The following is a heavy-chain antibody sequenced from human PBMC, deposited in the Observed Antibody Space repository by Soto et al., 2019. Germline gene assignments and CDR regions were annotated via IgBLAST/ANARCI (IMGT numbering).Heavy chain of an antibody. D-gene: IGHD3-16*01. CDR1: GFSFNNYA. CDR2: ISGSGDDT. V-gene: IGHV3-23*01. J-gene: IGHJ4*01. Sequence: EVQLRQSGGGVVQPGGSLRLSCVASGFSFNNYAMTWVRPAPGKGLEWVSGISGSGDDTYYADSVTDRFSVSRDKSTSTVHLQMSSLRVEVTAVYYCAKDKGLRGSSYFGDWGHGALVIVSS. CDR3: AKDKGLRGSSYFGD.